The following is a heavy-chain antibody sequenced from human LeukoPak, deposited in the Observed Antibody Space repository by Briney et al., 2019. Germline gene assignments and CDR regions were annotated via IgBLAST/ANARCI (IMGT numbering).Heavy chain of an antibody. Sequence: SETLSLTCTVSGGSISSSSYYWGWIRQPPGKGLEWIGSIYYSGSTYYNPSLKSRVAISVDTSKNQFSLKLNSVTAADTAVYYCARAVGSGYYRGDSFDIWGRGTMVTVSS. CDR2: IYYSGST. D-gene: IGHD3-3*01. V-gene: IGHV4-39*07. CDR3: ARAVGSGYYRGDSFDI. CDR1: GGSISSSSYY. J-gene: IGHJ3*02.